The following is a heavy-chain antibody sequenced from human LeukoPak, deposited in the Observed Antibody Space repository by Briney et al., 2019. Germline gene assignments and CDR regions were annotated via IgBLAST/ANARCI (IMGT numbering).Heavy chain of an antibody. CDR2: ISAYNGNT. J-gene: IGHJ4*02. V-gene: IGHV1-18*01. CDR3: ARPTINYYGSGSYFDY. D-gene: IGHD3-10*01. Sequence: EASVKVSCKASGYTSTSYGISWVRKAPGQGLEWMGWISAYNGNTNYAQKLQGRVTMTTDTSTSTAYMELRSLRSDDTAVYYCARPTINYYGSGSYFDYWGQGTLVTVSS. CDR1: GYTSTSYG.